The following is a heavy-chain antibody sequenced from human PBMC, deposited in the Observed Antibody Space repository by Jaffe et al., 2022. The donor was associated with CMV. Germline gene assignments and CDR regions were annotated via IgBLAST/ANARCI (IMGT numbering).Heavy chain of an antibody. J-gene: IGHJ6*03. CDR3: ARQGDFWSGRRGYYYYMDV. CDR1: GGSISSSSYY. D-gene: IGHD3-3*01. Sequence: QLQLQESGPGLVKPSETLSLTCTVSGGSISSSSYYWGWIRQPPGKGLEWIGSIYYSGSTYYNPSLKSRVTISVDTSKNQFSLKLSSVTAADTAVYYCARQGDFWSGRRGYYYYMDVWGKGTTVTVSS. V-gene: IGHV4-39*01. CDR2: IYYSGST.